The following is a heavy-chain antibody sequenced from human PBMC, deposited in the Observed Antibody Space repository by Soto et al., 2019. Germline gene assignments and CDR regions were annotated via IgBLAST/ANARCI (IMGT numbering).Heavy chain of an antibody. CDR3: AKPWYSSGREDY. CDR1: GLTFSNYA. Sequence: LRLSCAASGLTFSNYAMSWVRQAPGKGLEWVSAVGNSGGDTYYADSVKGRFTISRDNSKNTVFLQMNSLRAEDTAVYYCAKPWYSSGREDYWGQGTLVTVSS. V-gene: IGHV3-23*01. J-gene: IGHJ4*02. CDR2: VGNSGGDT. D-gene: IGHD6-19*01.